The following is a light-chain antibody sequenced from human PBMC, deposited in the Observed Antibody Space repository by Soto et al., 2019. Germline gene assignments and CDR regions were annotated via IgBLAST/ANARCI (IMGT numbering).Light chain of an antibody. CDR2: GAS. J-gene: IGKJ1*01. V-gene: IGKV3-20*01. Sequence: TQSPSSVSASVGDRVTITCRSSEDISTWLAWYQQKPGQAPRLLIHGASNRATGIPDRFSGSGSGTDFTLTISRPEPEDFAVYYCQQYGTSRTFGQGTKVDIK. CDR1: EDISTW. CDR3: QQYGTSRT.